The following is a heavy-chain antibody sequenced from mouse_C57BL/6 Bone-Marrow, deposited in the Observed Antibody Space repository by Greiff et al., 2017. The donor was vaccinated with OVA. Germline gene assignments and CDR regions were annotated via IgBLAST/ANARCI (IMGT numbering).Heavy chain of an antibody. Sequence: DVQLVESGGGLVKPGGSLKLSCAASGFTFSSYAMSWVRQTPEKRLEWVATISDGGSYTYYPENVKGRFTISRDNAKNNLYLQMSHLKSEDTAMYYCARGGGYDYDGYWYFDVWGTGTTVTVSS. CDR2: ISDGGSYT. D-gene: IGHD2-4*01. CDR1: GFTFSSYA. V-gene: IGHV5-4*01. CDR3: ARGGGYDYDGYWYFDV. J-gene: IGHJ1*03.